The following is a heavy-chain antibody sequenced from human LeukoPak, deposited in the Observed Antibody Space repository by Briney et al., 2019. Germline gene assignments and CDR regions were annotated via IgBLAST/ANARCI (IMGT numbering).Heavy chain of an antibody. V-gene: IGHV4-34*01. D-gene: IGHD2-2*02. CDR3: ARGRNVVVPAAIHGRFDY. CDR1: GGSFSGYY. J-gene: IGHJ4*02. CDR2: INHSGST. Sequence: SETLSLTCAVYGGSFSGYYWSWIRQPPGKGLEWIGEINHSGSTNYNPSLKSRVTISVDTSKNQFSLKLSSVTAADTAVYYCARGRNVVVPAAIHGRFDYWGQGTLVTVSS.